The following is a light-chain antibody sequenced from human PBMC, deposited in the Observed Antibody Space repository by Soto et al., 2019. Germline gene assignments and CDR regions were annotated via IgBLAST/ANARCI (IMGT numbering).Light chain of an antibody. Sequence: IVLTQSPATLSLSPGERATLSCRASQSVSSYLAWYQQKPGQAPRLLIYDASNRATGIPARFSGSGSGTDFTLIISSLEPEDFAVYYCQQRSNWPPVTFGQGTMLEIK. CDR1: QSVSSY. J-gene: IGKJ2*01. V-gene: IGKV3-11*01. CDR3: QQRSNWPPVT. CDR2: DAS.